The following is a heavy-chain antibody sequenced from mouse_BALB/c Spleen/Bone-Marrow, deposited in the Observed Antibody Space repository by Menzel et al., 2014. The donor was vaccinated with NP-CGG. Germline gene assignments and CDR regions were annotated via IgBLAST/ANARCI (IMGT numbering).Heavy chain of an antibody. CDR1: GASITTGY. Sequence: AQLQQSGPSLVKPSQTLSLTCSVTGASITTGYWNWVRKFPGNKLEYMGYISYSGNTYYNPSLRGRVSITRDASKNQYYLQLNSVASEDTASYCCADGYDAFDYWGHGTTLTVSS. V-gene: IGHV3-8*02. J-gene: IGHJ2*01. D-gene: IGHD2-2*01. CDR3: ADGYDAFDY. CDR2: ISYSGNT.